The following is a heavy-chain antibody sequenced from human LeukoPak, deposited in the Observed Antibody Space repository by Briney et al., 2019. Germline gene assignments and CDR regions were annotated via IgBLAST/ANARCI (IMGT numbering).Heavy chain of an antibody. J-gene: IGHJ6*03. D-gene: IGHD3-9*01. CDR3: AKDLSYYDILTGRVYYYYMDV. Sequence: GGSLRLSCAASGFIFDDYGMSWVRQAPGKGLEWVSAISGSGGSTYYADSVKGRFTISRDNSKNTLYLQMNSLRAEDTAVYYCAKDLSYYDILTGRVYYYYMDVWGKGTTVTISS. CDR1: GFIFDDYG. V-gene: IGHV3-23*01. CDR2: ISGSGGST.